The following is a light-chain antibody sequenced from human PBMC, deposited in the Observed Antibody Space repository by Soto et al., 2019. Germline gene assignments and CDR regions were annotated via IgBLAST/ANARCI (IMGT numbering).Light chain of an antibody. J-gene: IGKJ2*01. CDR3: QQYNSLHS. Sequence: DIQMTQSPSTLSASVGDRVTITCRASQSISKWLAWYQQKPGTAPKLLIYDASSLLSGVPSRCSGSGSGREFTLTISSLQPDDFATYFCQQYNSLHSFGQGTKLEIK. CDR1: QSISKW. CDR2: DAS. V-gene: IGKV1-5*01.